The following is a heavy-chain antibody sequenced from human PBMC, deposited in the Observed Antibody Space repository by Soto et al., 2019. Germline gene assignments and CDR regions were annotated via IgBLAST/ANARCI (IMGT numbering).Heavy chain of an antibody. CDR1: GGTFSSYT. CDR3: ARDPPDGSGPNWFDP. D-gene: IGHD3-10*01. J-gene: IGHJ5*02. CDR2: IIPILGIA. Sequence: QVQLVQSGAEVKKPGSSVKVSCKASGGTFSSYTISWVRQAPGQGLEWMGRIIPILGIANYAQKFQGRVTITADKSTSTAYMERSSLRSEDTAVYYCARDPPDGSGPNWFDPWGQGTLVTVSS. V-gene: IGHV1-69*08.